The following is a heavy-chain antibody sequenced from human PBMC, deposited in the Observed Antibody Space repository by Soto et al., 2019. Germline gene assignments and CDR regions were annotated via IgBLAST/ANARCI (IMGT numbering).Heavy chain of an antibody. CDR3: ARLGYCSSSSCYYFDY. D-gene: IGHD2-2*03. CDR2: IWYDGSNK. CDR1: GFTFSSDG. Sequence: QVQLVESGGGVVQPGRSLRLSCAASGFTFSSDGMHWVRQAPGKGLEWVAVIWYDGSNKYYADSVKGRFTISRDNSKNTLYLQMNSLRAEDTAVYYCARLGYCSSSSCYYFDYWGQGTLVTVSS. J-gene: IGHJ4*02. V-gene: IGHV3-33*01.